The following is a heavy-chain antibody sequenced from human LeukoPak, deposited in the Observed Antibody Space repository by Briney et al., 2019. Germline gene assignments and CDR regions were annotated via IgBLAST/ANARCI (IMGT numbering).Heavy chain of an antibody. CDR3: ARSRITIFGVVTRFDY. Sequence: AGGSLRLSCAASGFTFSDYYMSWIRQAPGKGLEWVSYISSSSSTIYYADSVKGRFTISRDNAKNSLYLQMNSLRAEDTAVYYCARSRITIFGVVTRFDYWGQGTLVTVSS. CDR1: GFTFSDYY. V-gene: IGHV3-11*04. CDR2: ISSSSSTI. J-gene: IGHJ4*02. D-gene: IGHD3-3*01.